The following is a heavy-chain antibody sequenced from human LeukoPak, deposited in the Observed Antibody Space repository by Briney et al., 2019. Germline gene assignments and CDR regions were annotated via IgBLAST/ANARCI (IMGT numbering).Heavy chain of an antibody. Sequence: GGSLRLSCAASGFTVSSNYMSWVRQAPGKGLEWVSVIYSGGSTYYADSVKGRFTISRDNSKNTLYLQMNSLRVEDTAVYYCARVQLWFGELTGYDYWGQGTLVTVSS. V-gene: IGHV3-66*01. CDR2: IYSGGST. CDR3: ARVQLWFGELTGYDY. J-gene: IGHJ4*02. CDR1: GFTVSSNY. D-gene: IGHD3-10*01.